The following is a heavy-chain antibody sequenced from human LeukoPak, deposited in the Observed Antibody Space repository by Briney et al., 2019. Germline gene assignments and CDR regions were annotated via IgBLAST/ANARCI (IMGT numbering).Heavy chain of an antibody. V-gene: IGHV3-23*01. Sequence: GGSLRLSCAASGFTFSSYAMNWVRQAPGKGLEWVSAITASGGSTYYADSVKGRFTISRDNSKNTLYLHMNSLRAEDTAVYYCAKLLSTIPKSPFDYWGQGNLVTVSS. CDR1: GFTFSSYA. CDR2: ITASGGST. CDR3: AKLLSTIPKSPFDY. J-gene: IGHJ4*02. D-gene: IGHD2-2*02.